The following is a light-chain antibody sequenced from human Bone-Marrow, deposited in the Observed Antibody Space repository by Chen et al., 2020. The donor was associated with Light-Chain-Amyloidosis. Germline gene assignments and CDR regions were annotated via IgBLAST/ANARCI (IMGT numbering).Light chain of an antibody. CDR1: QDIGDW. Sequence: IRMXXSPSTXSAMVGDRVXXICRASQDIGDWLAWFQHKPGRAPNLLIDRASNLKSGVPSRFTXXGSXXXFTLTINDXQPDDXXTYFCQQYKTYTFTFGQGTKL. V-gene: IGKV1-5*03. CDR3: QQYKTYTFT. J-gene: IGKJ2*01. CDR2: RAS.